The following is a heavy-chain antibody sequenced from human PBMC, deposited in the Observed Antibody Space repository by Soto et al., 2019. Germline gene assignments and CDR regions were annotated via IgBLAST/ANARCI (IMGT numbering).Heavy chain of an antibody. CDR3: ATMAGGYDILTGYYNVPDDY. Sequence: PGGSLRLSCAASGVTFSSYGMQCVSLAHGKGLEWVAVISYDGSNKYYADSVKGRFTISRDNSKNTLYLQMNSLRAEDTAVYYCATMAGGYDILTGYYNVPDDYWGQGT. V-gene: IGHV3-30*03. CDR1: GVTFSSYG. J-gene: IGHJ4*02. CDR2: ISYDGSNK. D-gene: IGHD3-9*01.